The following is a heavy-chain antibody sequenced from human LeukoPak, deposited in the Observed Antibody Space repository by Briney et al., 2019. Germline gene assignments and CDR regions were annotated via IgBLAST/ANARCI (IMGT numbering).Heavy chain of an antibody. CDR1: GFTFSSYA. CDR2: ISGSGGST. CDR3: ARYSGYDFGYFDY. V-gene: IGHV3-23*01. Sequence: QPGGSLRLSCAASGFTFSSYAMSWVRQAPGKGLEWVSAISGSGGSTYYADSVKGRFTISRDNSKNTLYLQMNSLRAEDTAVYYCARYSGYDFGYFDYWGQGTLVTVSS. D-gene: IGHD5-12*01. J-gene: IGHJ4*02.